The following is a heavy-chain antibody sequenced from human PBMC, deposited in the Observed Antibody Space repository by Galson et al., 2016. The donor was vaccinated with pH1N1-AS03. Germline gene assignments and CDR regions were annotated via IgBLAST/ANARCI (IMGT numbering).Heavy chain of an antibody. J-gene: IGHJ4*02. Sequence: SLRLSCAASGFTFSTYAMSWVRQAPGKGLEWVSSISGADLSTYYADSVKGRFTVSRDNSKNTLSLQLNGLRAEDTAIYFCANPRASGTTMVTRLDYCGQGSLVTVSS. CDR1: GFTFSTYA. D-gene: IGHD5-18*01. CDR3: ANPRASGTTMVTRLDY. CDR2: ISGADLST. V-gene: IGHV3-23*01.